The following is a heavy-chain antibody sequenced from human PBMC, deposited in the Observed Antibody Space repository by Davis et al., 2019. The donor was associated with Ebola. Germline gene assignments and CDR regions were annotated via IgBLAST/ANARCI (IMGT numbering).Heavy chain of an antibody. CDR3: VRGYNYTFDY. CDR1: GFTFSSYA. V-gene: IGHV3-64D*06. J-gene: IGHJ4*02. CDR2: ISSNGGST. Sequence: PGGSLRLSCSASGFTFSSYAMHWVRQAPGKGLEYVSAISSNGGSTYYADSVKGRFTITRDNSKNTLYLQMSSLRAEDTAVYYCVRGYNYTFDYWGQGTLVTVSS. D-gene: IGHD5-24*01.